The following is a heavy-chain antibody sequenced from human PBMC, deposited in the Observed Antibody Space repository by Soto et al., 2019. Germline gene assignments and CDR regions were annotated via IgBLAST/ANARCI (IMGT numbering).Heavy chain of an antibody. Sequence: VQLLQSGAEVKKAGASVKVSCKASGYTFYIYGITWVRQAPGQGLEWMGWISGYNGITYYAQKLQDRVTMTTDTTTSTAYMELKSLQYDDTAVSYCATGGNSSRRTDEGGQGTLVTVSS. CDR1: GYTFYIYG. J-gene: IGHJ4*02. V-gene: IGHV1-18*01. CDR2: ISGYNGIT. CDR3: ATGGNSSRRTDE. D-gene: IGHD1-1*01.